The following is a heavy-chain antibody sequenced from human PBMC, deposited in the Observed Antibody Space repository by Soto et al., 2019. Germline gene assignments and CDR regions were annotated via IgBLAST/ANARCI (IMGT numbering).Heavy chain of an antibody. V-gene: IGHV4-59*01. J-gene: IGHJ6*03. CDR2: IYYSGST. CDR1: GGSISSYY. CDR3: ASLSWDYYYYMDV. Sequence: SETLSLTCTVSGGSISSYYWSWIRQPPGKGLEWIGYIYYSGSTNYNPSLKSRVTISADTSKNQFPLKLSSVTAADTAVYYCASLSWDYYYYMDVWGKGTTVTVSS. D-gene: IGHD6-13*01.